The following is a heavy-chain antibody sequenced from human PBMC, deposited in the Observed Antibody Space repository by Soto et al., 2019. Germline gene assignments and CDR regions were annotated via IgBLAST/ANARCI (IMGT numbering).Heavy chain of an antibody. J-gene: IGHJ4*02. D-gene: IGHD3-16*01. CDR1: GFTFSSYG. V-gene: IGHV3-30*03. CDR3: ARDAPGGAGTPGDY. CDR2: ISYDGSNK. Sequence: QVQLLESGGGVVQPGRSLRLSCTASGFTFSSYGMHWVRQAPGKGLEWVALISYDGSNKYDADSVTGRFTISRDNSKNTLYLQINSLRTEDTAVYYCARDAPGGAGTPGDYWGQGTLVTVS.